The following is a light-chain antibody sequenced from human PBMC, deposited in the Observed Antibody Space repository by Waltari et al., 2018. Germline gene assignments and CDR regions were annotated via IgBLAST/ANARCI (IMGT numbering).Light chain of an antibody. CDR3: SSYTGSNTYV. J-gene: IGLJ1*01. Sequence: QSALTQPASVSGSPGQSITISCPGTSSDVGTYNYVSWYQQHPDKAPKLMIFDVSNRPSGVSNRFSASKSGNTASLTISGLQAEDEADYYCSSYTGSNTYVFGSGTKVTVL. V-gene: IGLV2-14*03. CDR1: SSDVGTYNY. CDR2: DVS.